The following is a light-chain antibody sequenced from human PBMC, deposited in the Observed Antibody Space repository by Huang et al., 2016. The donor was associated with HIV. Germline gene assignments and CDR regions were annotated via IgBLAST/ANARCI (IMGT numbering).Light chain of an antibody. CDR2: LAS. J-gene: IGKJ2*01. CDR1: QSVLDSSNKENY. V-gene: IGKV4-1*01. CDR3: KQFARRPPTT. Sequence: DIVLTQSPYSLAVSLGERATIRCKSSQSVLDSSNKENYLVCYQQITGQPPKLLISLASTREFGVPARSSDCVSGTDVTLTISTLQSEEVAVDYCKQFARRPPTTFGQGNKLDIK.